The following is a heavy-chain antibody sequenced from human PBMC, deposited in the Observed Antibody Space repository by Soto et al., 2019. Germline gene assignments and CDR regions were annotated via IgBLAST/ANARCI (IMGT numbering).Heavy chain of an antibody. CDR2: IYWDDDK. CDR3: GDRTTPVTWWFDA. CDR1: GFSLTTSGVG. V-gene: IGHV2-5*02. Sequence: QITLKESGPTLVKPTQTLTLTCTFSGFSLTTSGVGVGWIRQPPGKALEWLALIYWDDDKRYSPSLKSRLTISKNTSKHPMDLTMPNMDPADTGTYFCGDRTTPVTWWFDAWGQVTLVTVCS. J-gene: IGHJ5*02. D-gene: IGHD4-17*01.